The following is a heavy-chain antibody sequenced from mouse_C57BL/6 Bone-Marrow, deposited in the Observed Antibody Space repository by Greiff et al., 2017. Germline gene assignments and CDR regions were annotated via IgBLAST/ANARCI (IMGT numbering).Heavy chain of an antibody. Sequence: QVQLKESGAELARPGASVKLSCKASGYTFTSYGISWVKQRTGQGLEWIGEIYPRSGNTYYNEKFKGKATLTADKSSSTAYMELRSLTSEDSAVYFCARNYYAFSYYFDYWGQGTTLTVSS. CDR3: ARNYYAFSYYFDY. CDR2: IYPRSGNT. CDR1: GYTFTSYG. V-gene: IGHV1-81*01. J-gene: IGHJ2*01. D-gene: IGHD1-1*01.